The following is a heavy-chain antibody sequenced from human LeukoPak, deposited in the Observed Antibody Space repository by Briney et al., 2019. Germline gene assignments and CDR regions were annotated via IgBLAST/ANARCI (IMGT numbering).Heavy chain of an antibody. CDR2: INHSGST. J-gene: IGHJ4*02. CDR3: AILAPEPLDY. CDR1: GGSFSGYY. Sequence: SETLSLTCAVYGGSFSGYYWSWIRQPPGKGPEWIGEINHSGSTNYNPSLKSRVTISVDTSKNQFSLKLSSVTAADTAVYYCAILAPEPLDYWGQGTLVTDSS. V-gene: IGHV4-34*01. D-gene: IGHD1-14*01.